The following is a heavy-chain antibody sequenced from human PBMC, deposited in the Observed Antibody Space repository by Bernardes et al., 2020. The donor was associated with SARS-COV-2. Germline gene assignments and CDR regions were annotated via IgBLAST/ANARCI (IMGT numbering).Heavy chain of an antibody. D-gene: IGHD2-8*01. CDR2: INPNSGYT. V-gene: IGHV1-2*02. CDR1: RYTFTGYY. J-gene: IGHJ2*01. Sequence: ASVKVSCETFRYTFTGYYIHWVRQAPGQGPEWMGWINPNSGYTKYAQNFQGRVTMTRDTSIGTAYMELARLRSDDTAVYYCARSATFCYNGVCFDYWGRGTLVTVSS. CDR3: ARSATFCYNGVCFDY.